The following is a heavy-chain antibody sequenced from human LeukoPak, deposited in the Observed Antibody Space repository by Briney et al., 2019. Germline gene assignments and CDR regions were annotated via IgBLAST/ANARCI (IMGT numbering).Heavy chain of an antibody. CDR3: ARVLECGGNGPVDY. D-gene: IGHD4-23*01. CDR1: GFTFSSYS. Sequence: GGSLRLSCAASGFTFSSYSMNWVRQAPGKGLEWVSFISSSGSYIYYADSVKGRFTISRDNAKNSLYLKMNSLRAEDTAVYYCARVLECGGNGPVDYWGQGTLVTVSS. J-gene: IGHJ4*02. V-gene: IGHV3-21*01. CDR2: ISSSGSYI.